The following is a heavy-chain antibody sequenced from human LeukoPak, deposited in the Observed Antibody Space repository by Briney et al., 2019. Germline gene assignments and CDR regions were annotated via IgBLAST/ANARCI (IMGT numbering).Heavy chain of an antibody. V-gene: IGHV3-23*01. CDR3: AKGLRYFDWLLLGYFDY. D-gene: IGHD3-9*01. CDR1: GFTFSSYA. Sequence: PGGSLRLSCAASGFTFSSYAMSWVRQARGKGLEWVSAISGSGGSTYYADSVKGRFTISRDNSKNTLYLQMNSLRAEDTAVYYCAKGLRYFDWLLLGYFDYWGQGTLVTVSS. J-gene: IGHJ4*02. CDR2: ISGSGGST.